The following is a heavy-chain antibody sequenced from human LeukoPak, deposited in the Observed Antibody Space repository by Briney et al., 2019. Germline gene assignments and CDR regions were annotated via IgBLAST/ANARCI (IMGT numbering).Heavy chain of an antibody. CDR3: ARGNSDYYDSSGPIDY. CDR2: IIPIFGTA. D-gene: IGHD3-22*01. J-gene: IGHJ4*02. CDR1: GGTFSSYA. Sequence: EASVKVSCKASGGTFSSYAISWVRQAPGQGLEWMGGIIPIFGTANYAQKFQGRVTITADESTSTAYMELSSLRSEDTAVYYCARGNSDYYDSSGPIDYWGQGTLVTVSS. V-gene: IGHV1-69*13.